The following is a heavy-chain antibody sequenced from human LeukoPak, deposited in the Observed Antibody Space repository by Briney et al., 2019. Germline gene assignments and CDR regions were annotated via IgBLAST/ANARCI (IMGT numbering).Heavy chain of an antibody. CDR1: GYTFTSYY. Sequence: ASVKVSCKASGYTFTSYYLHWVRQAPGQGLEWMGLINPSGSSTSNTQKFQGRVTMTRDTSTSTVYMELSSLGSEDTAVYYCARGYCYNSNCYGNFDFWGQGTLVTVSS. V-gene: IGHV1-46*01. CDR3: ARGYCYNSNCYGNFDF. J-gene: IGHJ4*02. CDR2: INPSGSST. D-gene: IGHD2-2*01.